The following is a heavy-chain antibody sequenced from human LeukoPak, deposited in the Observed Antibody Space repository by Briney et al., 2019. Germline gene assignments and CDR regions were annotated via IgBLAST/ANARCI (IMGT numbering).Heavy chain of an antibody. D-gene: IGHD5-18*01. Sequence: GGSLRLPCAASGFTFSSYSMNWVRQAPGKGLEWVSSISSSSSYIYYADSVKGRFTISRDNAKNSLYPQMNSLRVEDTAVYYCAKGWDVDTAIDYWGQGTLVTVSS. J-gene: IGHJ4*02. CDR3: AKGWDVDTAIDY. V-gene: IGHV3-21*01. CDR1: GFTFSSYS. CDR2: ISSSSSYI.